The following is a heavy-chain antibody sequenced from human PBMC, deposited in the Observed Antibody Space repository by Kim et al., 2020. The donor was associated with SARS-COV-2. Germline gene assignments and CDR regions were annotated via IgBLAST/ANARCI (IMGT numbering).Heavy chain of an antibody. CDR2: FDPEDGET. V-gene: IGHV1-24*01. D-gene: IGHD2-2*01. Sequence: ASVKVSCKVSGYTLTELSMHWVRQAPGKGLEWMGGFDPEDGETIYAQKFQGRVTMTEDTSTDTAYMELSSLRSEDTAVYYCATVCSSTSCYGRDYWGQGTLVTVSS. CDR3: ATVCSSTSCYGRDY. J-gene: IGHJ4*02. CDR1: GYTLTELS.